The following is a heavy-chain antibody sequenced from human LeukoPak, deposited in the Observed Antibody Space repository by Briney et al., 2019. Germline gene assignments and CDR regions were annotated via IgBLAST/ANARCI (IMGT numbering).Heavy chain of an antibody. D-gene: IGHD6-13*01. V-gene: IGHV3-23*01. CDR2: ISGSTGST. J-gene: IGHJ4*02. CDR1: GFTFSNYA. Sequence: PGGSLRLSCAASGFTFSNYAMNWVRQAPGKGLEWVSLISGSTGSTYYADSVKGRFSISRDNSKNTVYLQMNSLRAEDTAVYYCAREDGYSSSWYSDYWGQGTLVTVSS. CDR3: AREDGYSSSWYSDY.